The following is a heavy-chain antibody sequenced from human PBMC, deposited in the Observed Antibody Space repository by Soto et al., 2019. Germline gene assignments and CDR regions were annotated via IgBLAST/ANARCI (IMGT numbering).Heavy chain of an antibody. CDR1: GGSISSGGYY. Sequence: PSETLSLTCTVSGGSISSGGYYWSWIRQHPGKGLEWIGYIYYSGSTYYNPSLKSRVTISVDTSKNQFSLKLSSVTAADTAVYYCARDYSLTWGYYYYGMDVWGQGTTVTVSS. D-gene: IGHD4-4*01. CDR3: ARDYSLTWGYYYYGMDV. J-gene: IGHJ6*02. V-gene: IGHV4-31*03. CDR2: IYYSGST.